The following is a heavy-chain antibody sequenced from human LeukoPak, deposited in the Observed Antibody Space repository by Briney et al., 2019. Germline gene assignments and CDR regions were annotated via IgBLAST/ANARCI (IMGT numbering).Heavy chain of an antibody. CDR3: ALLGVWDPDDAFDI. V-gene: IGHV4-4*07. J-gene: IGHJ3*02. D-gene: IGHD3-16*01. Sequence: SETLSLTCTVSGGSISSYYWSLIRQPAGKGLEWIGRIYTSGSTNYNPSLKSRVTMSVDTSKNQFSLRLSSVTAADTAVYYCALLGVWDPDDAFDIWGQGTMVTVSS. CDR1: GGSISSYY. CDR2: IYTSGST.